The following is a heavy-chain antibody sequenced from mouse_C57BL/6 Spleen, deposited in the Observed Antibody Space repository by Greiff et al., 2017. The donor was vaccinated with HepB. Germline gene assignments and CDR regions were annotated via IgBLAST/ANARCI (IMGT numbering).Heavy chain of an antibody. D-gene: IGHD1-1*01. CDR1: GFTFSSYG. Sequence: EVKLVESGGDLVKPGGSLKLSCAASGFTFSSYGMSWVRQTPDKRLEWVATISSGGSYTYYPDSVKGRFTISRDNAKNTLYLQMSSLKSEDTAMYYCARSPFITTVVAHWYFDVWGTGTTVTVSS. CDR2: ISSGGSYT. J-gene: IGHJ1*03. V-gene: IGHV5-6*01. CDR3: ARSPFITTVVAHWYFDV.